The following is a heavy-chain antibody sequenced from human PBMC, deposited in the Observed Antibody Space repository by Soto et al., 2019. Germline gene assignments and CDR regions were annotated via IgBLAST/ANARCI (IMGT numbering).Heavy chain of an antibody. CDR3: ARGRLTTQSRLLDL. CDR1: GGYMNSSRCY. J-gene: IGHJ5*02. V-gene: IGHV4-31*02. Sequence: SQTISLTDEIRGGYMNSSRCYPNWFTQLPGKGPEYMGYIYYSGSTCYEPSFKSRMSTSFDKPRNQFSLKLRSVTAADSAVYFWARGRLTTQSRLLDLWGQGTLVTASS. CDR2: IYYSGST. D-gene: IGHD2-2*01.